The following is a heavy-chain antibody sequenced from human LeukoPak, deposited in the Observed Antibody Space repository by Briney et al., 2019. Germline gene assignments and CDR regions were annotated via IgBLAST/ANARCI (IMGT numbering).Heavy chain of an antibody. CDR2: ISYDGSNK. V-gene: IGHV3-30-3*01. Sequence: GGSLRLSCAASGFTFSSYAMHWVRQAPGKGLEWVAVISYDGSNKYYADSVKGRFTISRDNSKNTLYLQMNSLRAEDTAVYYCAKEGFDNWGQGTLVTVSS. CDR1: GFTFSSYA. J-gene: IGHJ4*02. CDR3: AKEGFDN.